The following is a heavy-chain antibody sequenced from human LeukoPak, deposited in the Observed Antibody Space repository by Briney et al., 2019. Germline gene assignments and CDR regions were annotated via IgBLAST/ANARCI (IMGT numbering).Heavy chain of an antibody. D-gene: IGHD7-27*01. V-gene: IGHV4-39*01. CDR2: IYYSGST. CDR1: GGSISISSYY. Sequence: SETLSLTCTVSGGSISISSYYWGWIRQPPGKGLEWIGSIYYSGSTYYNPSLKSRVTISVDTSKNQFSLKLSSVTAADTAVYYCARNPLGTGDYWGQGTLVTVSS. CDR3: ARNPLGTGDY. J-gene: IGHJ4*02.